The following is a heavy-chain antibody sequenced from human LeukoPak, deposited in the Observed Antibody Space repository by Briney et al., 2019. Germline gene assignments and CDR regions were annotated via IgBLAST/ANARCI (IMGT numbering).Heavy chain of an antibody. J-gene: IGHJ4*02. CDR1: GFIFSDYA. V-gene: IGHV3-23*01. CDR2: ISGSGGST. CDR3: ARDSDYVWGSYRYTNY. Sequence: VGSLRLSCAASGFIFSDYAMTWVRQAPGKGLEWVSAISGSGGSTYYADSVKGRFTISRDNAKNSLYLQMNSLRAEDTAVYYCARDSDYVWGSYRYTNYWGQGTLVTVSS. D-gene: IGHD3-16*02.